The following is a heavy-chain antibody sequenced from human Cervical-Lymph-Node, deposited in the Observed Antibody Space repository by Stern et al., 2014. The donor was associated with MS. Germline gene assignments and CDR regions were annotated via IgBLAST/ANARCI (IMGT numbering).Heavy chain of an antibody. CDR1: GGSISSGGSF. D-gene: IGHD2-2*01. V-gene: IGHV4-30-4*01. CDR3: ARFNSAMPSFDY. Sequence: QVQLVESGPGLVKPSQTLSLTCTVAGGSISSGGSFWSWVRQSPGTGLEWIVYIYDTRTTYSTPSLKSRVSMSIDTSKNQFSLELTSVTAADTAVYFCARFNSAMPSFDYWGQGTLVTVSS. CDR2: IYDTRTT. J-gene: IGHJ4*02.